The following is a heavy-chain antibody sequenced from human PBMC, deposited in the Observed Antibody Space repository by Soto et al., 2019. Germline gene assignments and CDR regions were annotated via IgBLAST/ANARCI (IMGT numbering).Heavy chain of an antibody. J-gene: IGHJ4*02. V-gene: IGHV1-69*12. CDR1: GGTFSSYA. CDR3: ARESRYCSGGSCYFLPGIDY. Sequence: QVQLVQSGAEVKKPGSSVKVSCKASGGTFSSYAISWVRQAPAQGLEWMGGIIPIFGTANYAQKFQGRVTITADESTSTAYMELSSLRSEDTAVSYCARESRYCSGGSCYFLPGIDYWGQGTLVTVSS. D-gene: IGHD2-15*01. CDR2: IIPIFGTA.